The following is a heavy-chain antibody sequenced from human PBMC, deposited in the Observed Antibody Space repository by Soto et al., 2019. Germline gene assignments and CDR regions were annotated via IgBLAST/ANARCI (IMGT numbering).Heavy chain of an antibody. J-gene: IGHJ3*02. V-gene: IGHV4-59*12. CDR1: GGAISTYY. Sequence: PSETLSLTCTVSGGAISTYYWSWVRQPPGKGLEWIGYIYYNGATKYNPSLRSRVTISIDASKNEFSLNLSSVTAADTAVYFCAGEVFSRHYCGGYAYHDGAFDIWGQGKMVTVSS. D-gene: IGHD2-21*01. CDR3: AGEVFSRHYCGGYAYHDGAFDI. CDR2: IYYNGAT.